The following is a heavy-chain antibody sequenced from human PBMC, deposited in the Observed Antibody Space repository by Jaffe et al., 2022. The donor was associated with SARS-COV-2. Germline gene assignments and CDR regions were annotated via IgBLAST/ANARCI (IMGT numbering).Heavy chain of an antibody. J-gene: IGHJ6*02. Sequence: EVQLVESGGGLVQPGGSLRLSCAASGFTFSSYDMHWVRQATGKGLEWVSAIGTAGDTYYPGSVKGRFTISRENAKNSLYLQMNSLRAGDTAVYYCARVGVGAYYGMDVWGQGTTVTVSS. V-gene: IGHV3-13*01. CDR2: IGTAGDT. CDR1: GFTFSSYD. D-gene: IGHD1-26*01. CDR3: ARVGVGAYYGMDV.